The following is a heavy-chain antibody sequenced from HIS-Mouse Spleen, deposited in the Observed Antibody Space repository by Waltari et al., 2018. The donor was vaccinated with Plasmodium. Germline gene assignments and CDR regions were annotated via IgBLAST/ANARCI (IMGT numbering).Heavy chain of an antibody. V-gene: IGHV1-2*02. Sequence: QVQLVQSGAEVKKPGASVKVSCKASGYTFTGYYMHWVRQAPGQGLEWMGWINTNRGGKNKAHKVQGRVTMTRDTSISTAYMELSRLRSDDTAVYYCAVGRWLQPRDYWGQGTLVTVSS. CDR1: GYTFTGYY. J-gene: IGHJ4*02. D-gene: IGHD5-12*01. CDR3: AVGRWLQPRDY. CDR2: INTNRGGK.